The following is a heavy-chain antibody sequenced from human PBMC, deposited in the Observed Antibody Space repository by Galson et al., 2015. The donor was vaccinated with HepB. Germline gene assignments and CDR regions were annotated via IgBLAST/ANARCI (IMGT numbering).Heavy chain of an antibody. D-gene: IGHD3-22*01. CDR1: GFTFSSYA. J-gene: IGHJ2*01. CDR3: ARGTYYYDSSGYQGWYFDL. CDR2: ISYDGSNK. V-gene: IGHV3-30-3*01. Sequence: SLRLSCAASGFTFSSYAMHWVRQAPGKGLEWVAVISYDGSNKYYADSVKGRFTISRDNSKNTLYLQMNSLRAEDTAVYYCARGTYYYDSSGYQGWYFDLWGRGTLVTVSS.